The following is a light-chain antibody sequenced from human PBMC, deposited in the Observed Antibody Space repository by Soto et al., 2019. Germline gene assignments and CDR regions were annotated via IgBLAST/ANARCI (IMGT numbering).Light chain of an antibody. Sequence: DIQMTQSPTSLSASVGDRVTITCRASQDIRNFVAWYQQKPGKAPKLLIYAASTLQPGVPSRFSGSGSGTDFTLTIISLQPEDVATYSCQKYSSVPVFGPGTKVEIK. CDR3: QKYSSVPV. CDR1: QDIRNF. J-gene: IGKJ3*01. CDR2: AAS. V-gene: IGKV1-27*01.